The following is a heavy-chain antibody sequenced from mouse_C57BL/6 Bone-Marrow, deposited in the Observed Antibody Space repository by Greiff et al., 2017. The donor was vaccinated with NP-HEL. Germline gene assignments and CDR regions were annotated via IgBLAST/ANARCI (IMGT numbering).Heavy chain of an antibody. Sequence: QVQLQQSGPELVKPGASVKISCKASGYAFSSSWMNWVKQRPGKGLEWIGRIYPGDGDTNYNGKFKGKATLTADKSSSTAYMQLSSLTSEDSAVYCCARDITTVVAPGAYWGQGTLVTVSA. J-gene: IGHJ3*01. D-gene: IGHD1-1*01. CDR3: ARDITTVVAPGAY. CDR1: GYAFSSSW. CDR2: IYPGDGDT. V-gene: IGHV1-82*01.